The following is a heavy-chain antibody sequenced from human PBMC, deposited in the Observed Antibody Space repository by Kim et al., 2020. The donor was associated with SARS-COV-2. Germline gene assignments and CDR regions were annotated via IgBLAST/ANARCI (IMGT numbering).Heavy chain of an antibody. D-gene: IGHD5-12*01. V-gene: IGHV3-33*01. Sequence: GGSLRLSCAASGLTFSKYGMHWVRQAPGKGLEWVAPIWYDGSDKFYADSVKGRFTISRDNSKSTLFLQMNTLRAEDTAVYFCARSRDGYNSDAVDLWGQG. CDR1: GLTFSKYG. J-gene: IGHJ1*01. CDR3: ARSRDGYNSDAVDL. CDR2: IWYDGSDK.